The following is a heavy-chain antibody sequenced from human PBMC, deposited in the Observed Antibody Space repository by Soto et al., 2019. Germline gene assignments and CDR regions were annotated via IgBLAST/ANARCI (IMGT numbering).Heavy chain of an antibody. Sequence: QVQLVESGGGVVQPGRSLRLSCAASGFTFSSYGMHWVRQAPGKGLEWVAVISYDGSNKYYADSVKGRFTISRDNSKNTLYLQMSSLRAEDTAVYYCAKDISGCPGDYWGQGTLVTVSS. CDR3: AKDISGCPGDY. CDR2: ISYDGSNK. V-gene: IGHV3-30*18. D-gene: IGHD6-19*01. CDR1: GFTFSSYG. J-gene: IGHJ4*02.